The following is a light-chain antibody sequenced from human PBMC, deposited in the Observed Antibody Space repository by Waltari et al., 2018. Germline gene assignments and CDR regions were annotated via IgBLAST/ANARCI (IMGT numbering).Light chain of an antibody. CDR2: GAA. J-gene: IGKJ1*01. CDR1: QSVSSSY. CDR3: QHYGSSSWT. V-gene: IGKV3-20*01. Sequence: EIVLTQSPGTLSLSPGERATLSCRASQSVSSSYLAWYQQKPGQAPRLLIYGAASRATGIPDRVSGSGSGTDFTLTISRLEPEDFAVYFCQHYGSSSWTFGQGTKVEIK.